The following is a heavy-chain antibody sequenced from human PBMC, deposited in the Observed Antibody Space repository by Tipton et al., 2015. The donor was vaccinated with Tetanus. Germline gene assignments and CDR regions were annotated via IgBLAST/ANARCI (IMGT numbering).Heavy chain of an antibody. V-gene: IGHV4-61*01. CDR3: ARARLGLEWLLGGSYFDY. D-gene: IGHD3-3*01. Sequence: TLSLTCTVSGGSVSSGSYYWSWIRQPPGKGLEWIGYIYYSGSTNYNPSLKSRVTISVDTSKNQFSLKLSSVTAADTAVYYCARARLGLEWLLGGSYFDYWGQGTLVTVSS. J-gene: IGHJ4*02. CDR1: GGSVSSGSYY. CDR2: IYYSGST.